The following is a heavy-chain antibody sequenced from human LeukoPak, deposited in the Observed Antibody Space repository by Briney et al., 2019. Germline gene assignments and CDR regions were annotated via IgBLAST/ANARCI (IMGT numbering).Heavy chain of an antibody. Sequence: GASVTVSCKASGYTFTSYGISWVRQAPGQGLEWMGWISTNKGNKNYAQKFQGRVIMTTDTSTSTAYMEVRSLRSDDMAVYYCARSRAATGYYNYWGQGTLVTVSS. CDR2: ISTNKGNK. CDR1: GYTFTSYG. CDR3: ARSRAATGYYNY. V-gene: IGHV1-18*03. D-gene: IGHD3-9*01. J-gene: IGHJ4*02.